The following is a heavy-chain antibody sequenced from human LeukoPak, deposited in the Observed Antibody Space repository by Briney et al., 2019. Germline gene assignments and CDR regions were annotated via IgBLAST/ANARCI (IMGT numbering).Heavy chain of an antibody. CDR3: ARADYYGSGEEVN. Sequence: ASVKVSCKXSGYTFTSYYMHWVRQAPGQGLEWMGIINPSGGSTSYAQKFQGRVTMTRDTSISTAYMELSRLRSDDTAVYYCARADYYGSGEEVNWGQGTLVTVSS. D-gene: IGHD3-10*01. CDR1: GYTFTSYY. J-gene: IGHJ4*02. CDR2: INPSGGST. V-gene: IGHV1-46*01.